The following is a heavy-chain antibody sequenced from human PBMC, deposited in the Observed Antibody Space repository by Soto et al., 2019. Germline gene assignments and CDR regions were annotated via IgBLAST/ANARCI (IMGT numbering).Heavy chain of an antibody. J-gene: IGHJ4*02. V-gene: IGHV3-7*01. CDR2: IKQDGSEK. CDR1: GFTFSASW. D-gene: IGHD3-10*01. CDR3: ARPSGSGTYPLDYFDY. Sequence: EVQLVESGGGLVQPGGSLRLSCAASGFTFSASWMTWVRQAPGKGLEWVANIKQDGSEKYYVDSVKGRLTISRDNAKNSLYLQMNSLRAEDTAVYYCARPSGSGTYPLDYFDYWGQGTLVTVSS.